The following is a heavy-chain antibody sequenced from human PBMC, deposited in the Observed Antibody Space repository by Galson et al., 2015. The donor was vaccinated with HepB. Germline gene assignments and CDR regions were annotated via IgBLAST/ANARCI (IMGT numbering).Heavy chain of an antibody. J-gene: IGHJ3*02. CDR1: GYTLSGPW. Sequence: QSGAEVKQPGESLKISCQASGYTLSGPWIGWVRQKPGKGLEWMGLIYPGDSDTRFNPPFQGQATISVDKSINTTHLQWSSLKASDTAVYYCARSQRGDGFDIGGQGTLVT. V-gene: IGHV5-51*01. CDR3: ARSQRGDGFDI. CDR2: IYPGDSDT. D-gene: IGHD2-21*02.